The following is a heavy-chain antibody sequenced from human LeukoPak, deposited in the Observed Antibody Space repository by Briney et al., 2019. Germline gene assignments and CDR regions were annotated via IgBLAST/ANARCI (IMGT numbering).Heavy chain of an antibody. D-gene: IGHD4-17*01. J-gene: IGHJ4*02. CDR1: GFTLSSYA. Sequence: PGGSLRLSCVASGFTLSSYAVSWVRQAPGKGLEWVSGFSVSDKTTYYADSVKGRFIISRDNSKNTLYLQIKSLRAEDTAVYYCAKDPSMYDGDYIIRWGQGTLVIVSS. CDR2: FSVSDKTT. V-gene: IGHV3-23*01. CDR3: AKDPSMYDGDYIIR.